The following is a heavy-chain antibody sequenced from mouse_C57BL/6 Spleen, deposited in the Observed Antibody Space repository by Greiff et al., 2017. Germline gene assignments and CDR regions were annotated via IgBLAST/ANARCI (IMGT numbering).Heavy chain of an antibody. CDR3: ARYDWYVDV. J-gene: IGHJ1*03. CDR1: GFTFSDYG. CDR2: ISSGSSTI. V-gene: IGHV5-17*01. Sequence: EVKLVESGGGLVKPGGSLKLSCAASGFTFSDYGMHWVRQAPEKGLEWVAYISSGSSTIYYADTVKGRFTISRDNAKSTLFLQMTSLRSEDTAVYYCARYDWYVDVWGTGTTVTVSS.